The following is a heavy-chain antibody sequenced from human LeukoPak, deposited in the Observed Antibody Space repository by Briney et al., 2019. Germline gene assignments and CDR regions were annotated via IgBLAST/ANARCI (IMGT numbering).Heavy chain of an antibody. V-gene: IGHV4-34*01. Sequence: SETLSLTCAVYGGSFSGYYWSWIRQPPGKGLEWIGSIYYSGSTYCNPSLKSRVTISVDTSKNQFSLKLSSVTAADTAVYYCARHRYGSGSNNWFDPWGQGTLVTVSS. CDR2: IYYSGST. D-gene: IGHD3-10*01. CDR1: GGSFSGYY. CDR3: ARHRYGSGSNNWFDP. J-gene: IGHJ5*02.